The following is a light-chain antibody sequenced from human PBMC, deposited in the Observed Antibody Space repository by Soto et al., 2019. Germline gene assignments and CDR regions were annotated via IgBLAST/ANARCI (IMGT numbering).Light chain of an antibody. CDR1: SSDIGSNP. J-gene: IGLJ2*01. CDR2: RDN. Sequence: QSALTQPPSASGTPGQRVAISCSGGSSDIGSNPVNWYLHLPGAAPKLLIYRDNQRPSGVPDRFSGSKSGTSASLTISGLPSEDEADYFCSAWDDNIYGPVFGGGTKLTVL. CDR3: SAWDDNIYGPV. V-gene: IGLV1-44*01.